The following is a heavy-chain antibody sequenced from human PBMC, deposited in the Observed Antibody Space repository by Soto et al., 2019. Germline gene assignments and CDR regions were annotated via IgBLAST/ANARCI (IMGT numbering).Heavy chain of an antibody. CDR1: GDGFSNYG. CDR2: ISAYDGQT. V-gene: IGHV1-18*01. Sequence: SVKVSCKASGDGFSNYGFSWVRQAPGQGLEWMGWISAYDGQTNYTKKFQGRVTMTTDTSSSTAYMELRSLRSDDTAVYYCARVWYYDSSGYYAFDYWGLGTLVTVSS. CDR3: ARVWYYDSSGYYAFDY. D-gene: IGHD3-22*01. J-gene: IGHJ4*02.